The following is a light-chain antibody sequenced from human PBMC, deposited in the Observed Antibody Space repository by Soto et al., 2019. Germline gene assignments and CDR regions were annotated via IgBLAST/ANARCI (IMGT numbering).Light chain of an antibody. CDR1: QSVLYSSNNKNY. CDR2: WAS. J-gene: IGKJ1*01. V-gene: IGKV4-1*01. CDR3: QQYYSTPTWT. Sequence: DIVMTQCPDSLAVSLGERATINCKSSQSVLYSSNNKNYLAWYQQKPGQPPKLLIYWASTRESGVPDRFSGSGSGTDFTLTISSLQAEDVAVYYCQQYYSTPTWTFGQGTKVEIK.